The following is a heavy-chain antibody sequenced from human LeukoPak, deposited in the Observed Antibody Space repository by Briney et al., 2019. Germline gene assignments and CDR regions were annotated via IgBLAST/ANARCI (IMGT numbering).Heavy chain of an antibody. V-gene: IGHV3-74*01. Sequence: GGSLRLSCAASGFTFRSYWMHWVRQAPGKGLVWVSRINIDGSSGSYADSVEGRFTISRDNAKNSLYLQMNSLRAEDTAVYYCARMSPYFDLWGRGTLVTVSS. CDR3: ARMSPYFDL. CDR2: INIDGSSG. CDR1: GFTFRSYW. J-gene: IGHJ2*01.